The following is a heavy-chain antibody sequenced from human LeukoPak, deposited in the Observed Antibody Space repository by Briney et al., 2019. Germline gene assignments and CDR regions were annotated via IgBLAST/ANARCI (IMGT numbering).Heavy chain of an antibody. J-gene: IGHJ4*02. V-gene: IGHV3-20*04. Sequence: GGSLRLSCAASGFTFDDYGMSWVRQAPGKGLEWVSGISWNSGNIGYADSVKGRFTISRDNAKNSLYLQMNSLRPEDTAVYYCTRTYPYFDYWGQGTLVTVSS. CDR3: TRTYPYFDY. CDR2: ISWNSGNI. CDR1: GFTFDDYG.